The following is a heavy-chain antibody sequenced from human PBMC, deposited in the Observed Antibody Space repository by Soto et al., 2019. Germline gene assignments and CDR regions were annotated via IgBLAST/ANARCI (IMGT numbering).Heavy chain of an antibody. CDR2: IYHSGST. CDR1: GGSISSGGYS. Sequence: SETLSLTCAVSGGSISSGGYSWSWIRQPPGKGLEWIGYIYHSGSTYYNPSLKSRVTISVDRSKNQFSLKLSSVTAADTAVYYCARVHPSSNDAFDIWGQGTMVTVSS. V-gene: IGHV4-30-2*01. CDR3: ARVHPSSNDAFDI. D-gene: IGHD3-10*01. J-gene: IGHJ3*02.